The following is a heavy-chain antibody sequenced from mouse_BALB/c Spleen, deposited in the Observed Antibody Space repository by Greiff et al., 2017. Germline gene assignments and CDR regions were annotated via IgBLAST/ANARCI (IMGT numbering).Heavy chain of an antibody. CDR2: IDTSDSYT. D-gene: IGHD1-1*01. CDR3: ARRMNGSYAMDY. J-gene: IGHJ4*01. V-gene: IGHV1-69*01. CDR1: GYTFTDYW. Sequence: QVHVKQPGAELVMPGASVKMSCKASGYTFTDYWMHWVKQRPGQGLEWIGAIDTSDSYTSYNQKFKGKATLTVDESSSTAYMQLSSLTSEDSAVYYCARRMNGSYAMDYWGQGTSVTVSS.